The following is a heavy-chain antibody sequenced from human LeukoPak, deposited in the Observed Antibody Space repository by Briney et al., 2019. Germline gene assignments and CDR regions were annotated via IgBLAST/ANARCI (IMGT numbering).Heavy chain of an antibody. CDR1: GGSISSYY. V-gene: IGHV4-59*06. CDR2: IYYSGST. D-gene: IGHD1-26*01. J-gene: IGHJ3*02. CDR3: ARDLPIVGATGAFDI. Sequence: SETLSLTCTVSGGSISSYYWSWIRQHPGKGLEWIGYIYYSGSTYYNPSLKSRVTISVDTSKNQFSLKLSSVTAADTAVYYCARDLPIVGATGAFDIWGQGTMVTVSS.